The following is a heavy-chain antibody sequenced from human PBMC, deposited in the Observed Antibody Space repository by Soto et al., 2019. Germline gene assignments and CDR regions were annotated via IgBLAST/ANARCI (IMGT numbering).Heavy chain of an antibody. Sequence: GESLKIACKGSGYSFTIYWISWVRQMPWKGLEWMGRIDPSDSYTNYSPSFQGHVTISADKSISTAYLQWSSLKASDTAMYYCARRVSGYDFWSGYGMDVWGQGTTVTVSS. CDR2: IDPSDSYT. D-gene: IGHD3-3*01. V-gene: IGHV5-10-1*01. CDR1: GYSFTIYW. J-gene: IGHJ6*02. CDR3: ARRVSGYDFWSGYGMDV.